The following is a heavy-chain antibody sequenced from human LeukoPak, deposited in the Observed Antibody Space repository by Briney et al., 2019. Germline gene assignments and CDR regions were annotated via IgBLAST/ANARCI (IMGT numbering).Heavy chain of an antibody. D-gene: IGHD1-26*01. CDR1: GVSISSSSYY. V-gene: IGHV4-61*05. J-gene: IGHJ4*02. CDR2: IHYNGNT. Sequence: TSETLSLTCTVSGVSISSSSYYWSWIRQPPGQGLERIGYIHYNGNTNYNPSLKSRVTISVDTSKNQFSLRLTSVTAADTAVYYCARHSRTYYDFDYWGQGTLVTVAS. CDR3: ARHSRTYYDFDY.